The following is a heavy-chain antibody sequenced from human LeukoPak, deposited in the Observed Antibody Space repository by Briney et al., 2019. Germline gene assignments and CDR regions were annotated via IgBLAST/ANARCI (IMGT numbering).Heavy chain of an antibody. Sequence: GASVKVSCKTSGYTFTDYYLHWVRQAPGQGLEWMAWINPNSGDTYYSQKFQGRVSLTRDTSIGTAYLELSSLRLNDTAVYYCARDLFLLGSIWFGDLNDDYWGQGTLVTVSS. CDR1: GYTFTDYY. D-gene: IGHD3-10*01. V-gene: IGHV1-2*02. CDR3: ARDLFLLGSIWFGDLNDDY. J-gene: IGHJ4*02. CDR2: INPNSGDT.